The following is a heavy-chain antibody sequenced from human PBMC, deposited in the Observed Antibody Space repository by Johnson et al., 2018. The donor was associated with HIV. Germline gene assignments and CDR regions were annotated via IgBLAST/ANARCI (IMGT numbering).Heavy chain of an antibody. Sequence: QVQLVESGGGVVQPGRSLRLSCAASGFTFSSYAMHWVRQAPGKGLEWVAIISYDGGERYYVDSVKGRFTISRDNSKKSLYLQMHSLRGDDTGDNVRGLRGLRWAMWG. V-gene: IGHV3-30*04. J-gene: IGHJ1*01. CDR1: GFTFSSYA. CDR2: ISYDGGER. CDR3: GLRGLRWAM. D-gene: IGHD3-10*02.